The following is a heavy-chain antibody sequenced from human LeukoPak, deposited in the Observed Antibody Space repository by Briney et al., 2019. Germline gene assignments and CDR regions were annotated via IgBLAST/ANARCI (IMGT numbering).Heavy chain of an antibody. J-gene: IGHJ5*02. CDR1: GYTFTNYD. CDR2: MNPKSGNT. V-gene: IGHV1-8*01. Sequence: ASVKVSCKASGYTFTNYDINWVRQATGQGLEWMGWMNPKSGNTGYAQIFQDRVTMTRDTSINTAYMELSGLRADDTAVYYCARVMSPRLEGKYCDSKSCPNWFGPWGQGTLVTVSS. D-gene: IGHD3-22*01. CDR3: ARVMSPRLEGKYCDSKSCPNWFGP.